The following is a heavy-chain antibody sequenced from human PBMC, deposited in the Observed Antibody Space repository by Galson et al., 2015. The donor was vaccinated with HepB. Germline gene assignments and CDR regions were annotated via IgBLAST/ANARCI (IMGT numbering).Heavy chain of an antibody. CDR2: INAGNGNT. V-gene: IGHV1-3*01. CDR3: ARSEYSSSWYGLGWFDP. J-gene: IGHJ5*02. CDR1: GYTFTSYA. Sequence: SVKVSCKASGYTFTSYAMHWVRQAPGQRLEWMGWINAGNGNTKYSQKFQGRVTITRDTSASTAYMELSSLRSEDTAVYYCARSEYSSSWYGLGWFDPWGQGTLVTVSS. D-gene: IGHD6-13*01.